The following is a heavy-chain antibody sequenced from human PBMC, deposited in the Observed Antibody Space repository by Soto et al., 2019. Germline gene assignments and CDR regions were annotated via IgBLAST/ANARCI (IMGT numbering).Heavy chain of an antibody. J-gene: IGHJ5*02. CDR1: GGSVSSGSYY. Sequence: SETLSLTCTVSGGSVSSGSYYWSWIRQPPGKGLEWIGYIYYSGSTNYNPSLKSRVTISVDTSKNQFSLKLSSVTAADTAVYYCARISSNWFDPWGQGTLVTVSS. CDR3: ARISSNWFDP. CDR2: IYYSGST. V-gene: IGHV4-61*01. D-gene: IGHD6-6*01.